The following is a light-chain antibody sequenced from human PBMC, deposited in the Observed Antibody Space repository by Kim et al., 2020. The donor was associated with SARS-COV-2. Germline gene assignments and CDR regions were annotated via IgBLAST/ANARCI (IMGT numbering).Light chain of an antibody. CDR2: LNSDGSH. V-gene: IGLV4-69*01. J-gene: IGLJ2*01. CDR1: SGHSSYA. CDR3: QTWGTGIVV. Sequence: ASVKLTCTLSSGHSSYAIAWHQQQPEKGPRYLMKLNSDGSHSKGDGIPDRFSGSSSGAERYLTISSLQSEDEAAYYCQTWGTGIVVFGGGTQLTVL.